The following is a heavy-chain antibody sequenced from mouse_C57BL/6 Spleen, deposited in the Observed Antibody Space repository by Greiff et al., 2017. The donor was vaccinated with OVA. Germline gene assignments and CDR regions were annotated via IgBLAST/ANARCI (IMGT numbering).Heavy chain of an antibody. CDR1: GYTFTDYY. D-gene: IGHD2-4*01. CDR2: INPYNGGT. CDR3: ARGDYDREEAMDY. J-gene: IGHJ4*01. Sequence: EVQLQQSGPVLVKPGASVKMSCKASGYTFTDYYMNWVKQSHGKSLEWIGVINPYNGGTSYNQKFKGKATLTVDKSSSTAYMELNSLTSEDSAVYYCARGDYDREEAMDYWGQGTSVTVSS. V-gene: IGHV1-19*01.